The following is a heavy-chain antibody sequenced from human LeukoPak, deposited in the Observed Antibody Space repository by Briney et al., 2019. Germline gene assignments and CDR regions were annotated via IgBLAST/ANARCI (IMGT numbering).Heavy chain of an antibody. V-gene: IGHV4-59*01. D-gene: IGHD5-12*01. CDR1: GGSISSYY. J-gene: IGHJ5*02. CDR3: ARGGSGYDWFDP. CDR2: ISYSGST. Sequence: PSETLSLTCSVSGGSISSYYWSWIRQPPGKGLEWIGYISYSGSTNYNPSLKSRVTISVDKSKNQFSLKLSSVTAADTAVYYCARGGSGYDWFDPWGQGTLVTVSS.